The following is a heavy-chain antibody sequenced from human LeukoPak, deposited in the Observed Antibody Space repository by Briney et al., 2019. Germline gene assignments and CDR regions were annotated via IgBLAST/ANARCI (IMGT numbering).Heavy chain of an antibody. J-gene: IGHJ6*02. Sequence: PSQTLSLTCTVSGGSISSGDYYWSWIRQPPGRGLEWIGYIYYSGSTYYNPSLKSRVTISVDTSKNQFSLKLSSATAADTAVYYCAREMTTVIRGMDVWGQGTTVTVSS. CDR3: AREMTTVIRGMDV. CDR1: GGSISSGDYY. D-gene: IGHD4-17*01. CDR2: IYYSGST. V-gene: IGHV4-30-4*01.